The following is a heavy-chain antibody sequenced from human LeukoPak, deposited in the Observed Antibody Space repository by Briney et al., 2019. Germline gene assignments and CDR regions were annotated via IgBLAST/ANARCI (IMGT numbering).Heavy chain of an antibody. CDR2: IYHSGST. J-gene: IGHJ4*02. V-gene: IGHV4-39*07. CDR1: GGSISSSSYY. Sequence: SETLSLTCTVSGGSISSSSYYWGWIRQPPGKGLEWIGSIYHSGSTNYNPSLKSRVTISVDKSKNQFSLKLSSVTAADTAVYYCARGGLGDYWGQGTLVTVSS. CDR3: ARGGLGDY.